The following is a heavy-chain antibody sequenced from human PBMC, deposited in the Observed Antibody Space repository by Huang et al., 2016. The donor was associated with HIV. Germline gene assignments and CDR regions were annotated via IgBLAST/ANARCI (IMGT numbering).Heavy chain of an antibody. CDR1: GGSFRNFA. J-gene: IGHJ4*02. V-gene: IGHV1-69*01. CDR2: IIPTLETA. CDR3: ATVDYYDTSGPQRGYFDN. D-gene: IGHD3-22*01. Sequence: QVQLVQSGAEVKKPGSSVKVSCKASGGSFRNFAIGWVRQAPGQGLEWMGGIIPTLETANDAQNCQGRVTIIADESTSTAYMELSSLRSEDTAVYYCATVDYYDTSGPQRGYFDNWGQGTLVTVSS.